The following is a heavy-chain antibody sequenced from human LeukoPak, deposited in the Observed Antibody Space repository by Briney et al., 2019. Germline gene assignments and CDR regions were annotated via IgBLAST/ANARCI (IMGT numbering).Heavy chain of an antibody. CDR2: INTNTGNR. D-gene: IGHD3-10*01. CDR3: ARLHHYYGSGSSPYYGMDV. V-gene: IGHV7-4-1*02. J-gene: IGHJ6*02. Sequence: ASVKVSCKASGYTFTRYAMSWVRQAPGQGLEWMGWINTNTGNRTYAQGFTGRFVFSLDTSVSTAYLQISSLKAEDTAVYYCARLHHYYGSGSSPYYGMDVWGQGTTVTVSS. CDR1: GYTFTRYA.